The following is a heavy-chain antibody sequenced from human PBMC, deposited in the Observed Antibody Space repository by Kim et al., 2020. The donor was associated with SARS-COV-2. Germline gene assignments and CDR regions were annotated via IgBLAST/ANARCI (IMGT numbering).Heavy chain of an antibody. D-gene: IGHD3-3*01. CDR2: ISSSGSTI. Sequence: GGSLRLSCAASGFTFSSYEMNWVRQAPGKGLEWVSYISSSGSTIYYADSVKGRFTISRDNAKNSLYLQMNSLRAEDTAVYYCARGKPRLRFLEWLLRPYFDYWGQGTLVTVSS. CDR1: GFTFSSYE. CDR3: ARGKPRLRFLEWLLRPYFDY. V-gene: IGHV3-48*03. J-gene: IGHJ4*02.